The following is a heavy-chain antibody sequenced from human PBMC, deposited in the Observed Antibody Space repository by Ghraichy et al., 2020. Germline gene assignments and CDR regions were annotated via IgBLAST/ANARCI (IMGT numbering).Heavy chain of an antibody. CDR1: GFTCSPVH. CDR2: ISGSGSTT. D-gene: IGHD2-2*03. CDR3: AKGFSGYCSSSTCYEDH. J-gene: IGHJ4*02. Sequence: GGSLRLSGAASGFTCSPVHMDWVRPAPGMGLEWVSAISGSGSTTYYADSVKGRFTISRDNSKKTLYLQMNSLRAEDTAVYYCAKGFSGYCSSSTCYEDHWGQCILVTVSP. V-gene: IGHV3-23*01.